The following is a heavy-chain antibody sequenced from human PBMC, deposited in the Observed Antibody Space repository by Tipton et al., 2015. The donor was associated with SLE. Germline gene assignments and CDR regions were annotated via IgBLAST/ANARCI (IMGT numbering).Heavy chain of an antibody. D-gene: IGHD3-9*01. CDR2: INAGNGNT. J-gene: IGHJ3*02. V-gene: IGHV1-3*01. CDR3: AGMRLTGDGIDAFDI. Sequence: QLVQSGPEVKKPGASVKVSCKASGYTFTSYAMHWVRQDPGQRLEWMGWINAGNGNTKYSQKFQGRVTITRDTSASTAYMELSSLRSEDTAVYYCAGMRLTGDGIDAFDIWGQGTMVTVSS. CDR1: GYTFTSYA.